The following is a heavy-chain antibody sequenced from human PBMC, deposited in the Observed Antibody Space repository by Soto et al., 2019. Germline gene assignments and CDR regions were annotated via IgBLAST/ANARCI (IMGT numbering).Heavy chain of an antibody. Sequence: GGSLRLSCAASGFTFIKYAMAWVRQAPGKGLEWVSGISGSGASTFYADSVKGRFTTSRDTSRNTLYLQMNSLRAEDTAVYYCAKGAHSSSSRGVDVWGQGTTVTVSS. CDR3: AKGAHSSSSRGVDV. CDR1: GFTFIKYA. V-gene: IGHV3-23*01. J-gene: IGHJ6*02. D-gene: IGHD6-6*01. CDR2: ISGSGAST.